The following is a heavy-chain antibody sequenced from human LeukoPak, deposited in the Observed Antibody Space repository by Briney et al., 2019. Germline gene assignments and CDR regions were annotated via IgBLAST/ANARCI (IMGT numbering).Heavy chain of an antibody. J-gene: IGHJ6*02. Sequence: PGGSLRLSCVASGFPVNSTYMNWVRQAPGKGLEWVSVIHSGGSTYYADSVEGRFTISRDTSKNMLYLQMNSLRPEDTALYYCARDKKRNSYGHNYYGTDVWGQGTTVTVSS. CDR2: IHSGGST. V-gene: IGHV3-66*02. CDR3: ARDKKRNSYGHNYYGTDV. CDR1: GFPVNSTY. D-gene: IGHD5-18*01.